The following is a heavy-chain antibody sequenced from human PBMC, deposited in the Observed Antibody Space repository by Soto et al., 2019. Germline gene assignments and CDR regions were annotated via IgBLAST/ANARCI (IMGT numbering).Heavy chain of an antibody. CDR1: GFTFSSHG. CDR2: IYYDGSNE. D-gene: IGHD6-13*01. CDR3: ARDYSSTSYGFDS. Sequence: QVQLVESGGVVVQPGRSLRLSCAASGFTFSSHGMHWVRQAPGKGLEWVAVIYYDGSNEYYADSVKGRFTISRDNSKNTLYLQINSLRAEDTAVYYCARDYSSTSYGFDSWGQGTLVTVSS. J-gene: IGHJ4*02. V-gene: IGHV3-33*01.